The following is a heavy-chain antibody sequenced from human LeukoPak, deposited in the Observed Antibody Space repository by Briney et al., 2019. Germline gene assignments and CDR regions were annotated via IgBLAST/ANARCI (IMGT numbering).Heavy chain of an antibody. Sequence: SGTLSLTCTVSGGSISSYYWSWIRQPPGKGLEWIGYIYYSGSTNYNPSLKSRVTISVDTSKNQFSLKLSSVTAADTAVYYCARGGRAVKLDYWGQGTLVTVSS. J-gene: IGHJ4*02. V-gene: IGHV4-59*01. D-gene: IGHD4-11*01. CDR1: GGSISSYY. CDR2: IYYSGST. CDR3: ARGGRAVKLDY.